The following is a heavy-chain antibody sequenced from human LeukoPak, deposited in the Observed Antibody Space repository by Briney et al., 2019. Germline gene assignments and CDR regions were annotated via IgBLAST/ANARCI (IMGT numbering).Heavy chain of an antibody. CDR3: AKGRAGNYYYDSSDY. V-gene: IGHV3-30*04. D-gene: IGHD3-22*01. J-gene: IGHJ4*02. CDR1: GFTFSSYA. CDR2: ISYDGSNK. Sequence: PGGSLRLSCAASGFTFSSYAMHWVRQAPGKGLEWVAVISYDGSNKYYADSVKGRFTISRDNSKNTLYLQMNSLRAEDTAVYYCAKGRAGNYYYDSSDYWGLGTLVTVSS.